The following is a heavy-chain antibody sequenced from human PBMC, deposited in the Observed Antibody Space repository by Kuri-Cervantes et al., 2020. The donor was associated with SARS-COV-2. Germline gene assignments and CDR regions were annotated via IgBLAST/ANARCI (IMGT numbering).Heavy chain of an antibody. Sequence: GSLRLSCTVSGDSITSSSYYWGWIRQPPGKGLEWIGNIYNSGTTYYKVSLKSRVTISVDTPRTQFSLRLSAVTAADTAVYYCARLRSVVPPLSSLDFWGQGTLVTVSS. CDR3: ARLRSVVPPLSSLDF. CDR1: GDSITSSSYY. D-gene: IGHD2-2*01. J-gene: IGHJ4*02. CDR2: IYNSGTT. V-gene: IGHV4-39*01.